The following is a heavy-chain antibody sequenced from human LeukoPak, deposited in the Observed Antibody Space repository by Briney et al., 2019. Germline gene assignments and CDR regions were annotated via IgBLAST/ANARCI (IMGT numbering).Heavy chain of an antibody. Sequence: SETLSLTCTVSGGSISSYYWSWIRQPPGKGLEWIGYIYYSGSTNYNPSLKSRVTISVDTSKNQFSLKLSSVTVADTAVYYCARVRDYDSSGYYPYYYYYYMDVWGKGTTVTVSS. V-gene: IGHV4-59*01. J-gene: IGHJ6*03. D-gene: IGHD3-22*01. CDR3: ARVRDYDSSGYYPYYYYYYMDV. CDR2: IYYSGST. CDR1: GGSISSYY.